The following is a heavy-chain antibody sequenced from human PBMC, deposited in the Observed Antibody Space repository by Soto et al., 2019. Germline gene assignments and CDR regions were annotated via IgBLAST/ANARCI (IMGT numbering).Heavy chain of an antibody. Sequence: PSETLSLTCPVSGGSISSYYWSWIRQPPGKGLEWIGYIYYSGSTNYNPSLKSRVTISVDTSKNQFSLKLSSVTAADTAVYYCARHGYYYGSGIKVSAFDIWGQGTMVTVSS. D-gene: IGHD3-10*01. CDR1: GGSISSYY. V-gene: IGHV4-59*08. CDR3: ARHGYYYGSGIKVSAFDI. CDR2: IYYSGST. J-gene: IGHJ3*02.